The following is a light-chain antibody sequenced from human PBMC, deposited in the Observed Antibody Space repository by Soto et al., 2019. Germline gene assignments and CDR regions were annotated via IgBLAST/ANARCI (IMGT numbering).Light chain of an antibody. J-gene: IGKJ1*01. Sequence: DIQMTQFPSTLSASVGDRVTITCRASQSIDTWLAWHQQKPGQAPKLLIYYTSNRATGIPARFSGSGSGTDFTLTISSLAPEDFAVYYCQQYNNWPRTFRQGTKVDIK. CDR1: QSIDTW. V-gene: IGKV1-5*01. CDR3: QQYNNWPRT. CDR2: YTS.